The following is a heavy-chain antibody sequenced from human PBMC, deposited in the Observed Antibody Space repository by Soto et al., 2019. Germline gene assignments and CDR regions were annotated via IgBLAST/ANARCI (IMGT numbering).Heavy chain of an antibody. V-gene: IGHV4-34*01. J-gene: IGHJ1*01. CDR1: GASFSGFY. Sequence: QGQLQQWGTGLLRPSETLSLSCGLYGASFSGFYWSWIRQAPGKGLEWIGEITYSGVANYNPSLTSRVTISVDTSKNHFSLRLSSVTAADTAVYFCARDFMRWGQGTLVIVSS. CDR2: ITYSGVA. CDR3: ARDFMR.